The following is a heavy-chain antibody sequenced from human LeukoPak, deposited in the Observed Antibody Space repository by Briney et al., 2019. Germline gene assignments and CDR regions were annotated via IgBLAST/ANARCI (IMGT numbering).Heavy chain of an antibody. CDR3: ARAHPTFMVRGGYYYYMDV. CDR2: IYYSGST. V-gene: IGHV4-59*01. J-gene: IGHJ6*03. CDR1: GGSISSYY. Sequence: SETLSLTCTVSGGSISSYYWSWIRQPPGKGLEWIGYIYYSGSTNYNPSLKSRVTISVDTSKNQFSLKLSSVTAADTAVYYCARAHPTFMVRGGYYYYMDVWGKGTTVTVSS. D-gene: IGHD3-10*01.